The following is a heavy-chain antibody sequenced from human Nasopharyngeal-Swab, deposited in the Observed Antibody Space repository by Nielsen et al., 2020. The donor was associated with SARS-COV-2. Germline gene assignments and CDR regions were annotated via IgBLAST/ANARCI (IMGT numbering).Heavy chain of an antibody. V-gene: IGHV3-30-3*01. Sequence: GESLKISCAASGFTFSSYAMHWGRQAPGKGLEWVAVISYDGSNKYYADSVKGRFTISRDNSKNTLYLQMNSLRAEDTAVYYCARDPMITFGGVIVADYYYYGMDVWGQGTTVTVSS. D-gene: IGHD3-16*02. CDR1: GFTFSSYA. J-gene: IGHJ6*02. CDR3: ARDPMITFGGVIVADYYYYGMDV. CDR2: ISYDGSNK.